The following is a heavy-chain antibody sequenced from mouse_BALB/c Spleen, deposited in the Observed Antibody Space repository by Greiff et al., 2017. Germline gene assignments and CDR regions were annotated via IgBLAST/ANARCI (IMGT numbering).Heavy chain of an antibody. J-gene: IGHJ2*01. Sequence: VQLQQSGAELARPGASVKLSCKASGYTFTSYWMQWVKQRPGQGLEWIGAIYPGDGDTRYTQKFKGKATLTADKSSSTAYMQLSSLASEDSAVYYCARELRYFDYWGQGTTLTVSS. CDR2: IYPGDGDT. V-gene: IGHV1-87*01. CDR1: GYTFTSYW. CDR3: ARELRYFDY. D-gene: IGHD1-1*01.